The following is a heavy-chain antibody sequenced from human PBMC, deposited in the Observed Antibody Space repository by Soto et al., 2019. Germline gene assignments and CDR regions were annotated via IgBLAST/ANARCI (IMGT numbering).Heavy chain of an antibody. CDR3: ARRLGFRSVYFFDY. CDR1: GGSISSGGYY. D-gene: IGHD6-19*01. V-gene: IGHV4-31*01. Sequence: QVQLQESGPGLVKASRTLSLTCTVSGGSISSGGYYWIWIRQFPGKGLEWIGYIFYTESTSYSPSMKSLLTMSVDTSKKRFSRRLTSVTTADTAVYFCARRLGFRSVYFFDYRGQGTLVTVSS. J-gene: IGHJ4*02. CDR2: IFYTEST.